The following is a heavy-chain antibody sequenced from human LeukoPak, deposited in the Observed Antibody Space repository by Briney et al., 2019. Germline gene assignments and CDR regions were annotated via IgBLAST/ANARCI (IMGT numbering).Heavy chain of an antibody. J-gene: IGHJ4*02. CDR3: AREGDIVVVVAATDY. CDR2: ISYDGSNK. V-gene: IGHV3-30-3*01. D-gene: IGHD2-15*01. CDR1: GFTFSSYA. Sequence: GGSLRLSCAASGFTFSSYAMHWVRQAPGKGLEWVAVISYDGSNKYYADSVKGRFTISRDNSKNTLYLQMNSLRAEDTAVYYCAREGDIVVVVAATDYWGQGTLVTVSS.